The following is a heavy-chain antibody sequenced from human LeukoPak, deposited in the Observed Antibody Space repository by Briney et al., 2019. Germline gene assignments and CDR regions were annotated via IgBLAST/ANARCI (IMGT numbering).Heavy chain of an antibody. J-gene: IGHJ5*02. D-gene: IGHD3-10*01. CDR2: IYHSGST. Sequence: SETLSHTCTVSGYSISSGYYWGWIRQPPGKGLEWIGSIYHSGSTYYNPSLKSRVTISVDTSKNQFSLKLSSVTAADTAVYYCARASGSMIRGRGFDPWGQGTLVTVSS. CDR3: ARASGSMIRGRGFDP. V-gene: IGHV4-38-2*02. CDR1: GYSISSGYY.